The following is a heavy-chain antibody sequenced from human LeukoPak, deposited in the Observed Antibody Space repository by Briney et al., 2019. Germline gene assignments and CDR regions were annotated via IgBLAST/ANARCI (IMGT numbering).Heavy chain of an antibody. CDR3: ATFPPFSTSSQGGAFDI. CDR2: IYYSGST. V-gene: IGHV4-39*01. Sequence: SETLSLTCTVSGGSISSSGYYWGWIRQPPGKGLEWIGSIYYSGSTYYNPSLKSRVTISVDTSKNQFSLKLSSVTAADTAVYYCATFPPFSTSSQGGAFDIWGQGTMVTVSS. J-gene: IGHJ3*02. CDR1: GGSISSSGYY. D-gene: IGHD2-2*01.